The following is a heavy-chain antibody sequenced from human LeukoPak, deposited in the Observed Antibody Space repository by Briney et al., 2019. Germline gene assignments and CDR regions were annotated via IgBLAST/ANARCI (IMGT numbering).Heavy chain of an antibody. Sequence: GGSLRLSCAASGFTFDDYAMRWVRQAPGKGLEWVSGICWNSGSIGYADSVKGRFTISRDNAKNSLYLQMNSLRAEDTALYYCAKVVSAFVYYYDSSGYYGENYFDYWGQGTLVTVSS. D-gene: IGHD3-22*01. CDR1: GFTFDDYA. J-gene: IGHJ4*02. CDR2: ICWNSGSI. V-gene: IGHV3-9*01. CDR3: AKVVSAFVYYYDSSGYYGENYFDY.